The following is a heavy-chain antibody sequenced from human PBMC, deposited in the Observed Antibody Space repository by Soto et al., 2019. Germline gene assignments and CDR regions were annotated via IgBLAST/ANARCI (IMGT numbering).Heavy chain of an antibody. CDR2: ISSNSAFI. D-gene: IGHD6-13*01. V-gene: IGHV3-21*01. Sequence: GGSLRLSCAASGFTFRSFTMNWVRQAPGKGLEWVSTISSNSAFIYYTDALRGRFTISRDNAKNSLHLQMNSLRAEDTAVYYCTRDASRDSSARGWFDPWGPGTLVTVSS. CDR3: TRDASRDSSARGWFDP. J-gene: IGHJ5*02. CDR1: GFTFRSFT.